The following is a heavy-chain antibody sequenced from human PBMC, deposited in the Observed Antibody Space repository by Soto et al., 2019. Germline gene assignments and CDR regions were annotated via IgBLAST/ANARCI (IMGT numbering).Heavy chain of an antibody. CDR1: GFTFSSYS. CDR3: ARDCIAARPCGMDV. J-gene: IGHJ6*02. V-gene: IGHV3-21*01. CDR2: ISSSSSYI. D-gene: IGHD6-6*01. Sequence: PGESLKISCAASGFTFSSYSMNWVRQAPGKGLEWVSSISSSSSYIYYADSVKGRFTISRDNAKNSLYLQMNSLRAEDTAVYYCARDCIAARPCGMDVWGQGTTVTVSS.